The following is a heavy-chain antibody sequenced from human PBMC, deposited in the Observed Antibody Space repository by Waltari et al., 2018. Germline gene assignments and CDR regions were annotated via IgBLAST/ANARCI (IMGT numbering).Heavy chain of an antibody. CDR2: ISWNSVGI. CDR3: AKGRDSGVYSALDS. D-gene: IGHD1-26*01. CDR1: GFTFDDYG. J-gene: IGHJ4*02. V-gene: IGHV3-9*03. Sequence: EVQLLESGGGLVQHGRSLRLSCPASGFTFDDYGMHWVRQPPGKGLEWVSAISWNSVGITYADSVKGRFTISRDNAKNSLYLQMNSLRTEDMAFYFCAKGRDSGVYSALDSWGQGTLVTISS.